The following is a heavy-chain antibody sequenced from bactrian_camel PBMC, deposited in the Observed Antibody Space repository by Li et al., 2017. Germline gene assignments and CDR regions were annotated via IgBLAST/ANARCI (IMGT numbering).Heavy chain of an antibody. CDR3: APDPRGSAY. CDR2: IGADGTT. J-gene: IGHJ4*01. V-gene: IGHV3S10*01. CDR1: GFTFSNYG. Sequence: VQLVESGGGLVQPGGSLRLSCAASGFTFSNYGMTWVRQAPGKGLEWVSGIGADGTTFYADSVKGRFTMFRDNDKNTLYLQMNALRTEDTAVYYCAPDPRGSAYWGQGTQVTVS. D-gene: IGHD3*01.